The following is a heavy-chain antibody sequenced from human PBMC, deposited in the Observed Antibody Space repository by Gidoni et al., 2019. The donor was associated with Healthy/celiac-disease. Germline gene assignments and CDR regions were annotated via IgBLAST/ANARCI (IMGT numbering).Heavy chain of an antibody. J-gene: IGHJ6*03. V-gene: IGHV3-30*18. CDR2: ISYDGSNK. CDR3: AKRAGFGELSYYYYYMDV. Sequence: QVQLVESGGGVVQPGRSLRLSCAASGFTFISYGMHWVRQAPGKGLECVAVISYDGSNKYYADSVKGRFTISRDNSKNTLYLQMNSLRAEDTAVYYCAKRAGFGELSYYYYYMDVWGKGTTVTVSS. D-gene: IGHD3-10*01. CDR1: GFTFISYG.